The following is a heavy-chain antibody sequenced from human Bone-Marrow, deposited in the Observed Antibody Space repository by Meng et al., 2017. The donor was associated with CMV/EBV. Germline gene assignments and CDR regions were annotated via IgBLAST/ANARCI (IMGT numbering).Heavy chain of an antibody. D-gene: IGHD1-26*01. CDR2: IRYDGSNK. Sequence: GESLKISCAASGFTFSSYGMHWVRQAPGKGLEWVAFIRYDGSNKYYADSVKGRFTISRDNSKNTLYLQMNSLRAEDTAVYYCARVQSIVGAAPSLGYWGQGTLVTVSS. CDR3: ARVQSIVGAAPSLGY. J-gene: IGHJ4*02. V-gene: IGHV3-30*02. CDR1: GFTFSSYG.